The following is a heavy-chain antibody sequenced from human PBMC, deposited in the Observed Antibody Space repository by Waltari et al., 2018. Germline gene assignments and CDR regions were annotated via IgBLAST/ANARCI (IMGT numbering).Heavy chain of an antibody. Sequence: QVQLVESGGGVVQPGRSLRLSCAASGFTFTGYGMHWARQAPGKGLEWVAVIWYDGSNKYYADSVKGRFTISRDNSKNTLYLQMNSLRAEDTAVYYCAKDQVKAAAGAFDIWGQGTMVTVSS. V-gene: IGHV3-33*06. D-gene: IGHD6-13*01. CDR1: GFTFTGYG. CDR2: IWYDGSNK. CDR3: AKDQVKAAAGAFDI. J-gene: IGHJ3*02.